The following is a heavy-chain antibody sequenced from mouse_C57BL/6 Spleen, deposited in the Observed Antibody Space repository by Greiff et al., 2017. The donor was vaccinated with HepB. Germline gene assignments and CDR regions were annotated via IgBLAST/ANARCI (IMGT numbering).Heavy chain of an antibody. D-gene: IGHD2-4*01. CDR3: ARGDYDHAMDY. CDR2: IYPRSGNT. Sequence: VQLVESGAELARPGASVKLSCKASGYTFTSYGISWVKQRTGQGLEWIGEIYPRSGNTYYNEKFKGKATLTADKSSSTAYMELRSLTSEDSAVYFCARGDYDHAMDYWGQGTSVTVSS. J-gene: IGHJ4*01. CDR1: GYTFTSYG. V-gene: IGHV1-81*01.